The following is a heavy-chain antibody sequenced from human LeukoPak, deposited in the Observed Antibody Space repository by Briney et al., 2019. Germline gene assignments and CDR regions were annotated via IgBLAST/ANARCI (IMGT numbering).Heavy chain of an antibody. Sequence: GGSLRLSCAASGFTFSDYYMSWIRQAPGKGLEWVSYISSSGSTIYYADSVKGRFTISRDNAKNSLYLQMNSLRAEDTAVYYCAREYYYDSSGYYLGYWGQGTLVTVSS. CDR2: ISSSGSTI. V-gene: IGHV3-11*04. CDR3: AREYYYDSSGYYLGY. CDR1: GFTFSDYY. D-gene: IGHD3-22*01. J-gene: IGHJ4*02.